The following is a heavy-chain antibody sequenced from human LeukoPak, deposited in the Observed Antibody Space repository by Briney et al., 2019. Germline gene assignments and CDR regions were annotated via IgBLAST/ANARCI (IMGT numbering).Heavy chain of an antibody. V-gene: IGHV4-59*01. CDR2: IYYSGST. D-gene: IGHD2-15*01. J-gene: IGHJ6*03. Sequence: SETLPLTCTVSGGSISSYYWSWIRQPPGKGLEWIGYIYYSGSTNYNPSLKSRVTISVDTSKNQFSLKLSSVTAADTAVYYCARSVEGYCSGGSCYSYYYYMDVWGKGTTVTVSS. CDR1: GGSISSYY. CDR3: ARSVEGYCSGGSCYSYYYYMDV.